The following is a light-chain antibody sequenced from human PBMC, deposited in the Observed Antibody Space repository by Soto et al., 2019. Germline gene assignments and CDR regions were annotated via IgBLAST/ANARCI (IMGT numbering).Light chain of an antibody. CDR3: SSYAGSNNFV. V-gene: IGLV1-40*01. Sequence: QSVLTQPPSVSGAPGQRVTISCTGTSSDLGAGFDVHWYQQLPGTAPKLIIYEVSQRPSGVPDRFSGSKSGNTASLTVSGLQAEDEADYYCSSYAGSNNFVFGSGTKLTVL. CDR2: EVS. CDR1: SSDLGAGFD. J-gene: IGLJ1*01.